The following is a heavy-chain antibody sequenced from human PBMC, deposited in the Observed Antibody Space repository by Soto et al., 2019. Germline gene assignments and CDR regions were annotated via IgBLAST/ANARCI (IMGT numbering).Heavy chain of an antibody. CDR3: AAEMRDSDSSGYGGYYYYGMDV. J-gene: IGHJ6*02. CDR2: IVVGSGNT. Sequence: SVKVSCKASGFTFTSSAVQWVRQARGQRLEWIGWIVVGSGNTNYAQKFQERVTITRDMSTSTAYMELSSLRSEDTAVYYCAAEMRDSDSSGYGGYYYYGMDVWG. CDR1: GFTFTSSA. D-gene: IGHD3-22*01. V-gene: IGHV1-58*01.